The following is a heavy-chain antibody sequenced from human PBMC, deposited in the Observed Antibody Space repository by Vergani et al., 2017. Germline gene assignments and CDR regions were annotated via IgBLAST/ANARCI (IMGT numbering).Heavy chain of an antibody. CDR2: IKQDGSEK. D-gene: IGHD2-21*01. V-gene: IGHV3-7*01. CDR1: GFTFSSYW. CDR3: VREGSYCGSTTCRNPSYVYYYHMDV. J-gene: IGHJ6*03. Sequence: EVQLVESGGGLVQPGGSLRLSCAASGFTFSSYWMSWVRQAPGKGLEWVANIKQDGSEKYYVDSVKGRFTISRDNAKNSLYLQMNSLRAEDTAIYYCVREGSYCGSTTCRNPSYVYYYHMDVWGEGTTVTVSS.